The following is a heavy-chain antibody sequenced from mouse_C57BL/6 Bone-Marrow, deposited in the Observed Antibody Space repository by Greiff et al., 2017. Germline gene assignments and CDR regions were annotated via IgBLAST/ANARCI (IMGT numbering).Heavy chain of an antibody. D-gene: IGHD2-4*01. CDR3: ARWGDDYDGLDY. V-gene: IGHV1-81*01. J-gene: IGHJ2*01. CDR2: IYPRSGNT. CDR1: GYTFTSYG. Sequence: VQLQQSGAELARPGASVKLSCKASGYTFTSYGISWVKQRTGQGLEWIGEIYPRSGNTYYNEKFKGKATLTADKSSSTAYMELRSLTSEDSEVYFCARWGDDYDGLDYWGQGTTLTVSS.